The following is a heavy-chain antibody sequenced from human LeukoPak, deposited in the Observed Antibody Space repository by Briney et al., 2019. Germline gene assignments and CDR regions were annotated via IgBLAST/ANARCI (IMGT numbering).Heavy chain of an antibody. CDR1: GYSISSGYY. CDR3: ATTGYSSGWEYYYYYYMDV. J-gene: IGHJ6*03. D-gene: IGHD6-19*01. Sequence: PSETLSLTCTVSGYSISSGYYWGWIRQPPGKGLEWIGSIYHSGSTYYNPSLKSRVTISVDTSKNQFSLKLSSVTAADTAVYYCATTGYSSGWEYYYYYYMDVWGKGTTVTVSS. CDR2: IYHSGST. V-gene: IGHV4-38-2*02.